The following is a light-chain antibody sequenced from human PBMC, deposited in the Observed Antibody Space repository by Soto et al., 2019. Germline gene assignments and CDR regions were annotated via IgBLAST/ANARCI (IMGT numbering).Light chain of an antibody. Sequence: QSVLTQPASVSGSPAQSITISCTGSSSDVGGSGLVSWYQFHPGKAPKLLIFEGFKRPSGVSNRFSGSKSGSTASLTISGLQTEDEADYYCSSYTTSITLFVFGTGTKVTVL. J-gene: IGLJ1*01. CDR2: EGF. V-gene: IGLV2-14*02. CDR1: SSDVGGSGL. CDR3: SSYTTSITLFV.